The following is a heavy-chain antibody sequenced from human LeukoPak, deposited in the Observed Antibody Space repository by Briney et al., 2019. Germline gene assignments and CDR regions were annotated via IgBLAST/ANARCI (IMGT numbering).Heavy chain of an antibody. CDR3: ARGFGVVQYSDY. Sequence: GGSLRLSCAASGFTFSSYAMSWVRQAPGKGLEWVSAISGSGGSTYYADSVKGRFTISRDNAKNSLYLQMNSLRAEDTAVYYCARGFGVVQYSDYWGQGTLVTVSS. J-gene: IGHJ4*02. D-gene: IGHD3-3*01. CDR1: GFTFSSYA. CDR2: ISGSGGST. V-gene: IGHV3-23*01.